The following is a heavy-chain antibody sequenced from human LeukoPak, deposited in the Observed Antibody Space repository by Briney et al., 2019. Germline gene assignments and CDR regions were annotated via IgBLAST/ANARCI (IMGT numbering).Heavy chain of an antibody. V-gene: IGHV4-34*01. CDR2: INHSGST. Sequence: SETLSLTCVVYGGSFSGYYWSWIRQPPGKGLEWIGEINHSGSTNYNPSLKSRVIISVDTSKNQFSLKLTSVTAADTAVYYCARSRLHPIIFDYWGQGTLVTVAS. D-gene: IGHD5-24*01. J-gene: IGHJ4*02. CDR3: ARSRLHPIIFDY. CDR1: GGSFSGYY.